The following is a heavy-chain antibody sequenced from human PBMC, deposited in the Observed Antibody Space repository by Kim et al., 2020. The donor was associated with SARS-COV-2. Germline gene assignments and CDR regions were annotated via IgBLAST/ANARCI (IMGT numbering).Heavy chain of an antibody. Sequence: YSVSVKSRITINPATSPNQFSLPRNSMSPEDTAVYYCARARGAGKGSFDYWGQGTLVTVSS. V-gene: IGHV6-1*01. D-gene: IGHD6-19*01. CDR3: ARARGAGKGSFDY. J-gene: IGHJ4*02.